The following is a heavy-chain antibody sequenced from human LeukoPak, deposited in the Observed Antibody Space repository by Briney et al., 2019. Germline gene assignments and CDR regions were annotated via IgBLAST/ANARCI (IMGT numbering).Heavy chain of an antibody. CDR1: GGSFSSHA. CDR2: IIPIFGTA. CDR3: ARGWLAETTVVTPYNY. J-gene: IGHJ4*02. D-gene: IGHD4-23*01. Sequence: SVKVSCKASGGSFSSHAINWVRQAPGQGLEWMGGIIPIFGTANYAQKFQDRVTITAVESMSTVYMELSSLRSEDTAVYYCARGWLAETTVVTPYNYWGQGTLVTVSS. V-gene: IGHV1-69*13.